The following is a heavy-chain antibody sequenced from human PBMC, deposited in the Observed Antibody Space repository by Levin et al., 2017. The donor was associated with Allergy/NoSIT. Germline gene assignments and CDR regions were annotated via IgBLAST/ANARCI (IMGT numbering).Heavy chain of an antibody. Sequence: SVKVSCKASGGTFSSYAISWVRQAPGQGLEWMGRIIPILGIANYAQKFQGRVTITADKSTSTAYMELSSLRSEDTAVYYCARATSPSRSSSWHGGGDYWGQGTLVTVSS. CDR2: IIPILGIA. J-gene: IGHJ4*02. CDR3: ARATSPSRSSSWHGGGDY. CDR1: GGTFSSYA. V-gene: IGHV1-69*04. D-gene: IGHD6-13*01.